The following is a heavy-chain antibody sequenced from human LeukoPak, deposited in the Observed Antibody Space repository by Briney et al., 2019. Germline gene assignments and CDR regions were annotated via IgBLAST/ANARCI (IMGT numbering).Heavy chain of an antibody. J-gene: IGHJ5*02. Sequence: PETLSLTCAVYGGSFSGYYWSWIRQPPGKGLEWIGEINHSGSTNYNPSLKSRVTISVDTSKNQFSLKLSSVTAADTAVYYCARGLSVAAAAGGFNWFDPWGQGTLVTVSS. CDR1: GGSFSGYY. D-gene: IGHD6-13*01. V-gene: IGHV4-34*01. CDR3: ARGLSVAAAAGGFNWFDP. CDR2: INHSGST.